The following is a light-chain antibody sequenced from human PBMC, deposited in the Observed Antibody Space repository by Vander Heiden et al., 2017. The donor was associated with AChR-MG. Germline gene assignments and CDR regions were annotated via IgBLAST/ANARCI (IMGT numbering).Light chain of an antibody. V-gene: IGLV3-1*01. Sequence: SYELNQPPSVSVSPGQTASITCAADQLEDKFGWWYQQKPGQSLVVVIYKDTKRPAGIPERFSGSNSGNTATLTISGTQDMDEADYYWLAWDRSTGVFGGGTKLTVL. CDR2: KDT. J-gene: IGLJ3*02. CDR3: LAWDRSTGV. CDR1: QLEDKF.